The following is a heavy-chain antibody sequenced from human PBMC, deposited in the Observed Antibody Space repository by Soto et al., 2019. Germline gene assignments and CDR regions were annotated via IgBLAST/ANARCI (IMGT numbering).Heavy chain of an antibody. V-gene: IGHV4-30-4*01. Sequence: QVQLQESGPGLVKPSQTLSLTCTVSGGSISSGDYYWSWIRQTPGKGLAWIGFIYYSGGTYYKPSLKSRVTISVDTSKNNFSLNLSSVPAADTAVYYCARASTGELWVYANWFDPWGPGTLVTVSS. D-gene: IGHD3-16*01. CDR2: IYYSGGT. J-gene: IGHJ5*02. CDR1: GGSISSGDYY. CDR3: ARASTGELWVYANWFDP.